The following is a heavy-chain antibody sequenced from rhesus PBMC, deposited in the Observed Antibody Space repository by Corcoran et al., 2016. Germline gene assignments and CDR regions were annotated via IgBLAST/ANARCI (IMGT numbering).Heavy chain of an antibody. Sequence: QVQLQESGPGLVKPSETLSLTCAVSGGSFSGYYWGWIRQPPGKGLEGIGFISGSSGRTDYNPTHKSGVTISTATSKNQFSLKLSSVTAADTAVYYCARAGIVAELDSWGQGVVVTVSS. J-gene: IGHJ6*01. D-gene: IGHD5-42*01. CDR3: ARAGIVAELDS. CDR1: GGSFSGYY. V-gene: IGHV4-165*01. CDR2: ISGSSGRT.